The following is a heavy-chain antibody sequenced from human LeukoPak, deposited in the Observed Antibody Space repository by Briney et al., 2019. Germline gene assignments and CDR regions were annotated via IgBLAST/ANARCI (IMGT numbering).Heavy chain of an antibody. CDR3: AWGSGWYGN. V-gene: IGHV4-59*01. CDR1: GGSISDYY. Sequence: SETLSLTCTVSGGSISDYYWIWIRQPPGKGLEWVGHISNKGKTNYSPSLNSRVTISVDKSRNQFSLNLSSVTAADTAVYYCAWGSGWYGNWGQGTLVTVSS. D-gene: IGHD6-19*01. CDR2: ISNKGKT. J-gene: IGHJ4*02.